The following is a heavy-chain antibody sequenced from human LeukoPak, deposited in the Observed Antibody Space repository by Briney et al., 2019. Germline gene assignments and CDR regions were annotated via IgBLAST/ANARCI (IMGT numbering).Heavy chain of an antibody. CDR3: ARVTEYSTAGMRY. J-gene: IGHJ4*02. CDR1: GFTFSNYW. D-gene: IGHD6-13*01. CDR2: ISSDGSTT. Sequence: GGSPRLSCAASGFTFSNYWMHWVRQAPGKGLVWVSRISSDGSTTTYADSVKGRFTISRDNAKNTMYLQMNSLRAEDTALYYCARVTEYSTAGMRYWGQGIQVTVSS. V-gene: IGHV3-74*01.